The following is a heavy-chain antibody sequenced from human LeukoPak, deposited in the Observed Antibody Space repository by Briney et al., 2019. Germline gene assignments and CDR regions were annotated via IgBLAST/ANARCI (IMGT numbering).Heavy chain of an antibody. Sequence: PGGSLRLSCAASGFTFSSYSMNWVRQAPGKGLEWVSYISSSSSTIYYADSVKGRFTISRDNAKNSLYLQMNSLRADDTAVYYCVREWDSGFDEGGIVAYWGQGTLVTVSS. J-gene: IGHJ4*02. V-gene: IGHV3-48*04. CDR1: GFTFSSYS. CDR2: ISSSSSTI. D-gene: IGHD5-12*01. CDR3: VREWDSGFDEGGIVAY.